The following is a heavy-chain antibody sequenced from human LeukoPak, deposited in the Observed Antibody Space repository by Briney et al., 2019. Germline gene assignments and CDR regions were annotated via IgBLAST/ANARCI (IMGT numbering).Heavy chain of an antibody. D-gene: IGHD7-27*01. Sequence: GGSLRLSCAASGFTFSSYTMSWVRQAPGKGLEWVSTITTSDGNTYYADSVKGRFTVSRDNSKNTLFLQMNSLRAEDTAVYYCAKDGGLWVSAHWGDSWGRGTLVTVS. CDR2: ITTSDGNT. CDR1: GFTFSSYT. CDR3: AKDGGLWVSAHWGDS. J-gene: IGHJ4*02. V-gene: IGHV3-23*01.